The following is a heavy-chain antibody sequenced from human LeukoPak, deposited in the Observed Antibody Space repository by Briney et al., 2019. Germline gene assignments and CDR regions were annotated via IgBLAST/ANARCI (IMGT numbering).Heavy chain of an antibody. V-gene: IGHV4-59*08. J-gene: IGHJ4*02. CDR2: IYYSGST. CDR3: ARAYTSWSFDY. Sequence: SETLSLTCTVSGGSISSYYWSWIRQPPGKGLEWIGYIYYSGSTNYNPSLKSRVTISVDTSKNQFSLKLTSVTAADTAVYYCARAYTSWSFDYWGQGTLVTVSS. CDR1: GGSISSYY. D-gene: IGHD2-21*01.